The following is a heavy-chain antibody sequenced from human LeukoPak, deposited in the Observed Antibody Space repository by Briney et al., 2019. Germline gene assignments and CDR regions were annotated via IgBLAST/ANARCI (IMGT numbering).Heavy chain of an antibody. J-gene: IGHJ5*02. Sequence: GESLKISFKGSGYRFTSYWIGWVRPMPGKGLEWMGIIYPGGSDTRYSPSFQGQVTISADKSISTAYLQWSSLKASDTAMYYCAGYRFHDCGGDCYPWGQGTLVTVSS. V-gene: IGHV5-51*01. CDR1: GYRFTSYW. CDR2: IYPGGSDT. D-gene: IGHD2-21*02. CDR3: AGYRFHDCGGDCYP.